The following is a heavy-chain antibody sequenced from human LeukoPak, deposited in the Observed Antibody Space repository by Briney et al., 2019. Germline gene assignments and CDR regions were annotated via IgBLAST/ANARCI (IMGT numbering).Heavy chain of an antibody. CDR2: INHSGST. J-gene: IGHJ5*02. Sequence: SETLSLTCAVYGGSFSGYYWSWIRQPPGKGLEWIGEINHSGSTNYNPSLKSRVTISVDTSKNQFSLKLNSVTAADTAVYYCAGGVVPAAMGWFDPWGQGTLVTVSS. CDR3: AGGVVPAAMGWFDP. CDR1: GGSFSGYY. D-gene: IGHD2-2*01. V-gene: IGHV4-34*01.